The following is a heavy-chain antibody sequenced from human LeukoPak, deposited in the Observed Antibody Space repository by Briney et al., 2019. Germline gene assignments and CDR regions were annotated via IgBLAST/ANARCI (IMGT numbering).Heavy chain of an antibody. D-gene: IGHD6-19*01. Sequence: ASVKVSCKASGYTFTGYYMHWVRQAPGQGLEWMGWINPNSGGTNYAQKFQGRLTMTRDTSISTAYMELSRLRSDDTAVYYCARGSARYSSGWYNWFDPWGQGTLVTVSS. CDR3: ARGSARYSSGWYNWFDP. V-gene: IGHV1-2*02. CDR1: GYTFTGYY. CDR2: INPNSGGT. J-gene: IGHJ5*02.